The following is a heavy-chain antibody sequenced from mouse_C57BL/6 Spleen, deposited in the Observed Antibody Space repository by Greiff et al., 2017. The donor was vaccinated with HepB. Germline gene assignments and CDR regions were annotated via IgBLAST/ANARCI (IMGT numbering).Heavy chain of an antibody. J-gene: IGHJ4*01. CDR3: ARMGSTRYAMDY. V-gene: IGHV1-26*01. D-gene: IGHD1-1*01. Sequence: EVKLQQSGPELVKPGASVKISCKASGYTFTDYYMNWVKQSHGKSLEWIGDINPNNGGTSYNQKFKGKATLTVDKSSSTAYMELRSLTSEDSAVYYCARMGSTRYAMDYWGQGTSVTVSS. CDR2: INPNNGGT. CDR1: GYTFTDYY.